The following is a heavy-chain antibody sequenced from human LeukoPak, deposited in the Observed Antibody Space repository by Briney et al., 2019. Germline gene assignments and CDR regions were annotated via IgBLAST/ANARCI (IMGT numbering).Heavy chain of an antibody. CDR3: LGYCSGGRCYSGGH. CDR2: VSTSGGST. CDR1: GFTFNSFG. V-gene: IGHV3-23*01. J-gene: IGHJ4*02. Sequence: GRSLRLSCAASGFTFNSFGMHWVRQAPGKGLEWVSTVSTSGGSTYYAGSVKGRFTISRDNSKNTQYLQMNSLRAEDTAIYYCLGYCSGGRCYSGGHWGQGTLVTVSS. D-gene: IGHD2-15*01.